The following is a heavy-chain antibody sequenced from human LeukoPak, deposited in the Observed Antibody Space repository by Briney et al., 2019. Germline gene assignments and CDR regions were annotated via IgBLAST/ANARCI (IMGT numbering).Heavy chain of an antibody. CDR2: ISYRGNT. CDR3: ARHPELYFFDY. Sequence: PSETLSLTCTVSGASISSYNWSWVRQPPGKGLEYIGYISYRGNTNYNPSRKSRVTISADPSKTQVSLTLSSVPAADTAVYYCARHPELYFFDYWGQGTLVTVSS. D-gene: IGHD3-10*01. V-gene: IGHV4-59*08. CDR1: GASISSYN. J-gene: IGHJ4*02.